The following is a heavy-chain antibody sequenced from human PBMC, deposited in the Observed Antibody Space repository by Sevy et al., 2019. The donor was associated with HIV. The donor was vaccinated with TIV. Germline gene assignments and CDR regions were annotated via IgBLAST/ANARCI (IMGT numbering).Heavy chain of an antibody. J-gene: IGHJ4*02. Sequence: GGSLRLSCTASGFTFRSYWMSWVRQAPGKGLEWVATMKQAGSKKYYVDSVKGRFTISRVNAKHSLYLQMNSLRAEDTAVYYCVREGLGGFIYSPDCWGQGTLVTVSS. CDR1: GFTFRSYW. CDR3: VREGLGGFIYSPDC. CDR2: MKQAGSKK. V-gene: IGHV3-7*03. D-gene: IGHD1-26*01.